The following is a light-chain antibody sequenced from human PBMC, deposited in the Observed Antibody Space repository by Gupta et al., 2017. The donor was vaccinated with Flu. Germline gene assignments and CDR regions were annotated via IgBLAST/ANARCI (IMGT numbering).Light chain of an antibody. V-gene: IGLV3-21*02. CDR3: AVYDSLSDWV. J-gene: IGLJ3*02. CDR1: NIAYKG. CDR2: DDS. Sequence: SYVLTQPPSVSVAPGQTARITCGGNNIAYKGVHCFRHRPGHAPVLVFYDDSDRPTGPPDRSAGSNSGTTAITTISSVAAGDDAYYYSAVYDSLSDWVFGGGTKLTVL.